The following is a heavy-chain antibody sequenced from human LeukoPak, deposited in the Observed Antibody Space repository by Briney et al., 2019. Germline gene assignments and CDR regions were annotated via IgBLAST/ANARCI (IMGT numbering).Heavy chain of an antibody. D-gene: IGHD5-18*01. J-gene: IGHJ6*02. CDR3: ARTGYSYVSGYYYGMDV. V-gene: IGHV3-11*01. CDR1: GFTFSDYY. CDR2: ISSSGSTI. Sequence: GGSLRLSCAASGFTFSDYYMSWIRQAPGKGLEWVSYISSSGSTIYYANSVKGRFTISRDNAKNSLYLQMNSLRAEDTAVYYCARTGYSYVSGYYYGMDVWGQGTTVTVSS.